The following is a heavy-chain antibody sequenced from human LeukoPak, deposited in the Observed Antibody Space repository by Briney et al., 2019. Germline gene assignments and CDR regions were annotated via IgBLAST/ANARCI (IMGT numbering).Heavy chain of an antibody. V-gene: IGHV3-33*01. CDR1: GFTFRNYG. CDR2: IWYDGSRD. J-gene: IGHJ6*02. CDR3: ARDDYYYGMDV. Sequence: RAGGSLRLSCAASGFTFRNYGMNWVRQAPGKGLEWVALIWYDGSRDYYVDFVKGRFTVSRDNSKNTLYLQMKNLRAEDTAVYYCARDDYYYGMDVWGQGTTVTVSS.